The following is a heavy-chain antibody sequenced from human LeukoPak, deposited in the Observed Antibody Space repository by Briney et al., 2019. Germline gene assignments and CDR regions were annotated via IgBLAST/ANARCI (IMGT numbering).Heavy chain of an antibody. Sequence: KTSETLSLTCTVSGYSISSGYYWGWIRQPPGKGLEWIGSIYHSGSTYYNPSLKSRVTILVDTSKNQFSLKLSSVTAADTAVYYCAREMQGEQWLVLNYFDYWGQGTLVTVSS. V-gene: IGHV4-38-2*02. CDR3: AREMQGEQWLVLNYFDY. CDR2: IYHSGST. CDR1: GYSISSGYY. D-gene: IGHD6-19*01. J-gene: IGHJ4*02.